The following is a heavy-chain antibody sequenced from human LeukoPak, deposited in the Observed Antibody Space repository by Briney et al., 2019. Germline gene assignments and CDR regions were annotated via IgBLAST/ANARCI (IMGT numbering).Heavy chain of an antibody. CDR3: AKMRGSSGYYSYFHH. Sequence: GGSLRLSCAASGFTFSSSWMTWVRQAPGKGLEWVSAISGSGGSTYYADSVKGRFTISRDNSKNTLYLQMNSLRAEDTAVYYCAKMRGSSGYYSYFHHWGQGTLVTVSS. CDR1: GFTFSSSW. J-gene: IGHJ1*01. V-gene: IGHV3-23*01. CDR2: ISGSGGST. D-gene: IGHD3-22*01.